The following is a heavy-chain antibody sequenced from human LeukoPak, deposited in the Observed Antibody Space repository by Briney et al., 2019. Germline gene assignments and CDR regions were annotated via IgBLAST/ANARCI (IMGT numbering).Heavy chain of an antibody. D-gene: IGHD6-13*01. CDR3: ARDWPTIAAAGTIPEYFQH. CDR1: GFTFSTYS. Sequence: GGSLRLSCAASGFTFSTYSLDWVRQAPGKGLEWISYISVSGSIALYADTVKGRFTISRDNAKNSLFLQMNSLRAEDTAVYYCARDWPTIAAAGTIPEYFQHWGQGTLVTVSS. CDR2: ISVSGSIA. V-gene: IGHV3-48*01. J-gene: IGHJ1*01.